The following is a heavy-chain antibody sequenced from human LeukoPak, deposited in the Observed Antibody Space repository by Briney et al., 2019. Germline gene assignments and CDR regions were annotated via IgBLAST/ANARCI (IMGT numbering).Heavy chain of an antibody. CDR2: ISSSGSTI. Sequence: PGGSLRLSCAASGFTFSDYYMSWIRQAPGKGLDWISYISSSGSTIYYADSVKGRYTISRDNAKNSLYLQMNSLRAEDTAVYYCARVYWGNWFDPWGQGTLVTVSS. CDR1: GFTFSDYY. D-gene: IGHD3-16*01. J-gene: IGHJ5*02. V-gene: IGHV3-11*04. CDR3: ARVYWGNWFDP.